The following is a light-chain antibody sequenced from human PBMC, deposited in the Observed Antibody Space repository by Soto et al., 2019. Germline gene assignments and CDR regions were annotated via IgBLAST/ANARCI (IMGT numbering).Light chain of an antibody. J-gene: IGKJ5*01. CDR1: QDVGKW. CDR3: KQANSFPIT. Sequence: DIQMTQSPPSVSASVGDRVTITCRASQDVGKWLAWYQQKPGKAQTLLIHGASSLQSGVQPRYSGSGYGTDFTLTISSLQPEDFATYYCKQANSFPITFGQGTRLEIK. V-gene: IGKV1-12*01. CDR2: GAS.